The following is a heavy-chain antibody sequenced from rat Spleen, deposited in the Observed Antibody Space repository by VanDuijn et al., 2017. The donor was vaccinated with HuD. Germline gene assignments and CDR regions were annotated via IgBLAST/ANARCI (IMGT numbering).Heavy chain of an antibody. CDR3: AVSGYGY. CDR2: ISFDGGST. J-gene: IGHJ2*01. CDR1: GFSFSNYG. Sequence: EVQMVESGGGLVKPERSLKLSCAVSGFSFSNYGMAWVRQAPKKGLAWVAYISFDGGSTYYPDSVKGRFTISSDNAENTVYLQMNSLRSEDTATYYCAVSGYGYWGQGIMVIVSS. D-gene: IGHD4-3*01. V-gene: IGHV5S13*01.